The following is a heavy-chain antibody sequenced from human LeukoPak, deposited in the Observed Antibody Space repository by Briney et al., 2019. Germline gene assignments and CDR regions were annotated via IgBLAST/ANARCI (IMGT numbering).Heavy chain of an antibody. CDR1: GGSISSYY. Sequence: PSETLSLTCTVSGGSISSYYWSWIRQPPGKGLEWIGYIYYSGSTNYNPSLKSRVTISVDTSKNQFSLKLSSVTAADTAVYYCARGGNGSVITFGGVIVTFDYWGQGTLVTVSS. J-gene: IGHJ4*02. D-gene: IGHD3-16*02. V-gene: IGHV4-59*12. CDR3: ARGGNGSVITFGGVIVTFDY. CDR2: IYYSGST.